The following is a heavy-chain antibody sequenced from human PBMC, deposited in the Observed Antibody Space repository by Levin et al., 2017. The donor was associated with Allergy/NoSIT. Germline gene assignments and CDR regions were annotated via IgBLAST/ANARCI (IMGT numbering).Heavy chain of an antibody. J-gene: IGHJ4*02. CDR2: INPNSGGT. V-gene: IGHV1-2*02. Sequence: ASVKVSCKASGYTFTGYYMHWVRQAPGQGLEWMGWINPNSGGTNYAQKFQGRVTMTRDTSISTAYMELSRLRSDDTAVYYCARGPPRIAVAGLDFDYWGQGTLVTVSS. CDR1: GYTFTGYY. CDR3: ARGPPRIAVAGLDFDY. D-gene: IGHD6-19*01.